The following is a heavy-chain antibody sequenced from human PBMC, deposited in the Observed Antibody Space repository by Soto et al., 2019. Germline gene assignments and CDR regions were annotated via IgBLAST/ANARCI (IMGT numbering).Heavy chain of an antibody. CDR1: GGSISSSSNH. J-gene: IGHJ4*02. Sequence: QLQLQESGPGLVKPSETLSLTCTVSGGSISSSSNHWGWIRQPPGKGLEWIGNIYYIENTYYNPSLKGRVTISVDTSKNHVSLRLTSVTAADTAVYYCATHPPYGPLDHWGQGTLVTVSS. D-gene: IGHD4-17*01. V-gene: IGHV4-39*01. CDR2: IYYIENT. CDR3: ATHPPYGPLDH.